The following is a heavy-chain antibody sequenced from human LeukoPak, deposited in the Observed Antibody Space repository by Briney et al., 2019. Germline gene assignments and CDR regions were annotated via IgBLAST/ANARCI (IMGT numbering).Heavy chain of an antibody. D-gene: IGHD3-3*01. CDR2: ISGSGGST. CDR3: AKNSEFLEWLLPFDY. Sequence: QPWGVLRLSCAASGFTFSSYAMSWVRQAPGKGLEWVSAISGSGGSTYYADSVKGRFTISRDNSKNTLYLQMNSLRAEDTAVYYCAKNSEFLEWLLPFDYWGQGTLVTVSS. V-gene: IGHV3-23*01. J-gene: IGHJ4*02. CDR1: GFTFSSYA.